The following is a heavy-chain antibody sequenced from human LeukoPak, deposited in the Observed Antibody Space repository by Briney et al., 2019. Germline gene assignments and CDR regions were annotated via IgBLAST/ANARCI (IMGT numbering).Heavy chain of an antibody. Sequence: SETLSLSCTVSGGSISSYYWSWIRQPSGKGLEWIGEINHSGSTNYNPSLKSRVTISVDTSKNQFSLKLSSVTAADTAVYYCASRPLWFGEFKDYFDYWGQGTLVTVSS. CDR2: INHSGST. CDR1: GGSISSYY. CDR3: ASRPLWFGEFKDYFDY. V-gene: IGHV4-34*01. J-gene: IGHJ4*02. D-gene: IGHD3-10*01.